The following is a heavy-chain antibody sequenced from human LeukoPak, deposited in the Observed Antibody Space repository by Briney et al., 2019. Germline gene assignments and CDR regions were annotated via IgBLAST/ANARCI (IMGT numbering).Heavy chain of an antibody. D-gene: IGHD6-19*01. V-gene: IGHV4-61*02. J-gene: IGHJ6*03. CDR3: ARGGQYSSGWDDYYYYMDV. Sequence: SETLSLTCTVSGGSISSGSYYWSWIRQPAGKGLEWIGRIYTSGSTNYNPSLKSRVTISVDTSKNQFSLKLSSVTAADTAVYYCARGGQYSSGWDDYYYYMDVWGKGTTVTISS. CDR1: GGSISSGSYY. CDR2: IYTSGST.